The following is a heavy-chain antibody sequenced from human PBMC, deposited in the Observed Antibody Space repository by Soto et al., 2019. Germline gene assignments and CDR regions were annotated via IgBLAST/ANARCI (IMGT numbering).Heavy chain of an antibody. CDR3: AHRRYVVIFDY. D-gene: IGHD3-22*01. CDR1: GFSLSTSGVG. V-gene: IGHV2-5*02. Sequence: QITLKESGPTLVKPTQTLTLTCTFSGFSLSTSGVGVGWIRQPPGKALEWLALIYWDDDKRYSPSLKSRLTITNDTSKNQVVLTMTNMDTVDTATYSCAHRRYVVIFDYWGQGTLVTVSS. CDR2: IYWDDDK. J-gene: IGHJ4*02.